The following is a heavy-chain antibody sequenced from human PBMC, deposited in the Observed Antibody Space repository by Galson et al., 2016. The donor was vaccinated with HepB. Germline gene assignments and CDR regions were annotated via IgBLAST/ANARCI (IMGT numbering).Heavy chain of an antibody. CDR1: GGSIRSGGFY. V-gene: IGHV4-31*03. CDR3: AGGSLPLYPFDTRPPRGACDF. Sequence: TLSLTCTVSGGSIRSGGFYWTWIRQRPGRGLEWIGNIYYTGSTNYNPSLKSRITTSVDTSRNQFSLKMNSMTAADTGLFFWAGGSLPLYPFDTRPPRGACDFWGQGTLVTVSS. D-gene: IGHD6-6*01. CDR2: IYYTGST. J-gene: IGHJ3*01.